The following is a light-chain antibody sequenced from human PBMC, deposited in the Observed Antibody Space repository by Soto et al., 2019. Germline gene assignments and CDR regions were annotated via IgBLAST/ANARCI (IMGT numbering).Light chain of an antibody. J-gene: IGLJ3*02. CDR2: LNSDGSH. V-gene: IGLV4-69*01. CDR3: QTWGTGIWV. CDR1: SGHSSYA. Sequence: QPVLTQSPSASASLGASVKLTCTLNSGHSSYAIAWHQQQPEKGPRYLMKLNSDGSHSKGGGIPDRFSGSSSGAERYLTISSLQSEDEADYYCQTWGTGIWVFGGGTKLTVL.